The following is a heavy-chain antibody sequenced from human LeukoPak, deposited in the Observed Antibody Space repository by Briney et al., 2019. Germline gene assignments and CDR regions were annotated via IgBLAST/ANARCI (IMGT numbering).Heavy chain of an antibody. CDR3: ARESNHCSSTSCPFDY. J-gene: IGHJ4*02. D-gene: IGHD2-2*01. CDR1: GGSISSSSYY. CDR2: TYYSGST. V-gene: IGHV4-39*07. Sequence: PSETLSLTCTVSGGSISSSSYYWGWIRQPPGKGLEWIGSTYYSGSTYYNPSLKSRVTISVDTSKNQFSLKLSSVTAADTAVYYCARESNHCSSTSCPFDYWGQGTLVTVSS.